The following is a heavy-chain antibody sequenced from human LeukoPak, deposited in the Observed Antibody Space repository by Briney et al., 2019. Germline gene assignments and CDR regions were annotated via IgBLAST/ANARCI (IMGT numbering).Heavy chain of an antibody. Sequence: SETLSLTCAVYGGSFSGYYWSWIRQPPGKGLEWIGEINHSGSTNYNPSLKSRVTISVDTSKNQFSLKLSSVTAADTAVYYCSTSGAAEGVDYWGQGTLVTVSS. CDR2: INHSGST. V-gene: IGHV4-34*01. CDR1: GGSFSGYY. J-gene: IGHJ4*02. D-gene: IGHD6-13*01. CDR3: STSGAAEGVDY.